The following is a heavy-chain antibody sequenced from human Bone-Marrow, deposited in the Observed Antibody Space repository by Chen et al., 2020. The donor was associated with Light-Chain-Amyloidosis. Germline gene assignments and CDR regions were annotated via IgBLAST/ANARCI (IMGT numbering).Heavy chain of an antibody. CDR2: ISSGCGST. D-gene: IGHD1-26*01. V-gene: IGHV3-23*01. CDR1: GFTFNTYA. Sequence: LESGGGLIQPGGSLRLSCAASGFTFNTYALSWVRQAPGKGLEWVSAISSGCGSTYYADSVNGRFTISRDNSRNTLYLQMNSLRVEDTAVYYCAKVWYASGTYFENWGQGTLVTVSS. CDR3: AKVWYASGTYFEN. J-gene: IGHJ4*02.